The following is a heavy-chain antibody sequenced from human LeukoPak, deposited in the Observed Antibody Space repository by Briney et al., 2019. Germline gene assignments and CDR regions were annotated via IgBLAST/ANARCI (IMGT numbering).Heavy chain of an antibody. CDR3: AKVFSSGWYNGDFDY. CDR2: ISWNSGSI. Sequence: GGSLRLSCAASGFTFDDYAMHWVRQAPGKGLEWVSGISWNSGSIGYADSVKGRFTISRDNAKNSLYLQMNSLRAEDTALYYCAKVFSSGWYNGDFDYWGQGTLVTVSS. D-gene: IGHD6-19*01. V-gene: IGHV3-9*01. CDR1: GFTFDDYA. J-gene: IGHJ4*02.